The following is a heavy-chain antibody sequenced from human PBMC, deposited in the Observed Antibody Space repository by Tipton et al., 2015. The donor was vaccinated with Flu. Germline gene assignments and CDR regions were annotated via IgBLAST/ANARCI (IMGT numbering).Heavy chain of an antibody. Sequence: TLSLTCTVSGGSITNYYWSWIRQPPGKELEWIGYIYYSGSTNYNPSLKSLVTMSVDTSKNQFSLNLSSVTAADTAVYYCARSGGYNSPFGYWGQGTLVTVSS. CDR1: GGSITNYY. D-gene: IGHD5-24*01. CDR2: IYYSGST. V-gene: IGHV4-59*08. J-gene: IGHJ4*02. CDR3: ARSGGYNSPFGY.